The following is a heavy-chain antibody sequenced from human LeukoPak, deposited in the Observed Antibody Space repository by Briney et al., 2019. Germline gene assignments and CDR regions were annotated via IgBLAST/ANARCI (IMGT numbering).Heavy chain of an antibody. CDR3: ANYQPETH. J-gene: IGHJ4*02. D-gene: IGHD1-26*01. CDR1: GYSFTTYW. CDR2: IDPSDSYT. Sequence: GESLRISCKGSGYSFTTYWISWVRQMPGKGLEWMGRIDPSDSYTNYSPSFQGHVTISVDKSTSTAYLQWSSLKASDSAMYYCANYQPETHWGQGTLVTVSS. V-gene: IGHV5-10-1*01.